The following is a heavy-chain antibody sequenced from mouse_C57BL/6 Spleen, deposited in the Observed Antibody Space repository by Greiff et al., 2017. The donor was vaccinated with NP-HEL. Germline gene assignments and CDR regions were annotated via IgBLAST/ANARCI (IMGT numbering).Heavy chain of an antibody. CDR3: ARRKGSGPFY. CDR2: IDPSDSYT. J-gene: IGHJ3*01. V-gene: IGHV1-50*01. Sequence: QVQLKQPGAELVKPGASVKLSCKASGYTFTSYWMQWVKQRPGQGLEWIGEIDPSDSYTNYNQKFKGKATLTVDTSSSTAYMQRSSLTSEDSAVYYCARRKGSGPFYWGQGTLVTVSA. D-gene: IGHD3-2*02. CDR1: GYTFTSYW.